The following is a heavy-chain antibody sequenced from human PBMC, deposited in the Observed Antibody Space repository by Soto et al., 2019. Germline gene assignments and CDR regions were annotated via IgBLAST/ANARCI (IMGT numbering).Heavy chain of an antibody. CDR2: IYYSGST. D-gene: IGHD4-17*01. CDR3: ARGRDHDYGDFTLFDY. V-gene: IGHV4-31*03. J-gene: IGHJ4*02. Sequence: PSETLSLTCTVSGGSISSGGYYWSWIRQHPGKGLEWIGYIYYSGSTYYNPSLKSRVTISVDTSKNQFSLKLSSVTAADTAVYYCARGRDHDYGDFTLFDYWGQGTLVTVSS. CDR1: GGSISSGGYY.